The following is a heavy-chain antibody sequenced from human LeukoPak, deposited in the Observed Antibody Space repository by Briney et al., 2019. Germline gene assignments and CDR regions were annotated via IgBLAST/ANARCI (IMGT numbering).Heavy chain of an antibody. CDR1: GGSFSGYY. D-gene: IGHD6-6*01. CDR2: INHSGST. V-gene: IGHV4-34*01. CDR3: ARGRGAARTFDY. J-gene: IGHJ4*02. Sequence: SVTLSLTCAVYGGSFSGYYWSWIRQPPGKGLEWIGEINHSGSTNYNPSLKSRVTISVDTSKNQFSLKLSSVTAADTAVYYCARGRGAARTFDYWGQGTLVTVSS.